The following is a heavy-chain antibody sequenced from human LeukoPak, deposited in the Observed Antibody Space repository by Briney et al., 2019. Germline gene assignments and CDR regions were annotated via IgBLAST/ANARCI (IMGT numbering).Heavy chain of an antibody. D-gene: IGHD2-8*01. CDR3: ANLASPRGDYNGY. V-gene: IGHV3-66*03. CDR1: GFIVSNKY. CDR2: IYNNGRT. Sequence: GGSLRLSCAASGFIVSNKYMTWVRQAPGKGLEYVSLIYNNGRTYYADSVKGRFTISRDNSKNTLYLQMNSLRAEDTAVYYCANLASPRGDYNGYWGQGTLVTVSS. J-gene: IGHJ4*02.